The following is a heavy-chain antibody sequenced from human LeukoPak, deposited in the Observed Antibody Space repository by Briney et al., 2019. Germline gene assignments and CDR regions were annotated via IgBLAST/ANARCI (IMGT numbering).Heavy chain of an antibody. CDR3: ARRGVVVPAATYYYYYFMDV. CDR1: GYTFTTYD. D-gene: IGHD2-2*01. Sequence: ASVKVSCKASGYTFTTYDINWVRQATGQGLEWMGWMNPHSGDTGYAQKFQGRVTFTRNTSISTAYMELSTLRSEDTAVYYCARRGVVVPAATYYYYYFMDVWGKGTTVTVSS. V-gene: IGHV1-8*03. J-gene: IGHJ6*03. CDR2: MNPHSGDT.